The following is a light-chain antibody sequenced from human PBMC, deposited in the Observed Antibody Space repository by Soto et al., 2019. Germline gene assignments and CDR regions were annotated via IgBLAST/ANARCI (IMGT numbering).Light chain of an antibody. V-gene: IGKV3-20*01. Sequence: EIVLTQSQGTLSLSPGDSATLSCRAGHSLSSDYLAWYQQKPGQAPRLLIYGTSSRATGIPDRFSGSGAGTDFTLTISRLEPDDFGVYYCQQYDASPYTFGQGTKLEIK. J-gene: IGKJ2*01. CDR1: HSLSSDY. CDR3: QQYDASPYT. CDR2: GTS.